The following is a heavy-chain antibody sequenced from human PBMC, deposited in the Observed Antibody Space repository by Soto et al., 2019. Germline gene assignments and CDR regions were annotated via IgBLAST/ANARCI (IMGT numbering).Heavy chain of an antibody. D-gene: IGHD2-15*01. CDR2: IYYSGST. V-gene: IGHV4-39*01. Sequence: QLQLQESGPGLVKPSETLSLTCTVSGGSISSSSYYWGWIRQPPGKGLEWIGSIYYSGSTYYNPSLHSRATRSVDTSKNQFSLKRSSVTAADTAVYYCARPYGGGNMYYFDYWGQGTLVTVSS. CDR3: ARPYGGGNMYYFDY. CDR1: GGSISSSSYY. J-gene: IGHJ4*02.